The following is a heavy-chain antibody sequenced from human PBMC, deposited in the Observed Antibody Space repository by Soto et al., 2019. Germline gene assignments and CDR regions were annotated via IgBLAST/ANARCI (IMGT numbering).Heavy chain of an antibody. CDR1: GFTFTSHA. V-gene: IGHV1-3*01. J-gene: IGHJ6*02. Sequence: QVQLVQSGAEVKKPGASVKVSCKASGFTFTSHAIQWVRQAPGQRLEWMGWINAGNGNAKYSQRFQGRVTIVRDTSAWTAYMELSSLRSEDTAVYYCARSSFYGSGSWDYYGLDVWGQGTTVTVSS. CDR3: ARSSFYGSGSWDYYGLDV. D-gene: IGHD3-10*01. CDR2: INAGNGNA.